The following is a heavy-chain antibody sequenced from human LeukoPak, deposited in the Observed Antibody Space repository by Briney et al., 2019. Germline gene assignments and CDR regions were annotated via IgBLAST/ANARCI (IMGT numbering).Heavy chain of an antibody. J-gene: IGHJ4*02. CDR2: IRSNGETV. V-gene: IGHV3-23*01. D-gene: IGHD1-1*01. Sequence: GGSLRLSCAASGFTFNNYAMSWVRHAPGKGLEWVSAIRSNGETVYNADSVKGRFTISRDNSRQTLFLQMSSLRVEDTATYYCAKGQELDDGVFDSWGQGTLVTVSS. CDR3: AKGQELDDGVFDS. CDR1: GFTFNNYA.